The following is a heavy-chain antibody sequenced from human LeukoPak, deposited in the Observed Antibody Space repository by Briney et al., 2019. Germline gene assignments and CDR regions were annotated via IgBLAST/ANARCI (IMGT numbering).Heavy chain of an antibody. CDR3: VGPNGAFDI. J-gene: IGHJ3*02. CDR2: IKQDGSEK. Sequence: GGSLRLSCVTSPGYGFTSHWMSWVRQAPGKGLEWVANIKQDGSEKYYVDSVKGRFTISRDNAKNSLYLQMNSLRAEDTALYYCVGPNGAFDIWGQGTMVTVSS. V-gene: IGHV3-7*01. CDR1: PGYGFTSHW.